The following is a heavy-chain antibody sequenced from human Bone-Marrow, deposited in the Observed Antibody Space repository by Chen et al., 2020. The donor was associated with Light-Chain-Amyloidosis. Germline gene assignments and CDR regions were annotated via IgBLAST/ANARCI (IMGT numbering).Heavy chain of an antibody. CDR1: GLTFSSFS. D-gene: IGHD3-10*01. CDR3: AKFKGAGSYQYYGMDV. Sequence: EVQVLESGGGLVQPGGSLRLSCVASGLTFSSFSMSWVRQAPGKGLEWVSGRSGGGRRTDYAEPVKGRFAISRDNSKDTVFLQMNSLRAGDTAVYYCAKFKGAGSYQYYGMDVWGQGATVTVSS. J-gene: IGHJ6*02. CDR2: RSGGGRRT. V-gene: IGHV3-23*01.